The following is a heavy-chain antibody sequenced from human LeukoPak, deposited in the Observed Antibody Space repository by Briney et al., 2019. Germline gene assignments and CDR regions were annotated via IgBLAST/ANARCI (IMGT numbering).Heavy chain of an antibody. V-gene: IGHV1-2*02. J-gene: IGHJ4*02. CDR3: ARGSRPVYNLLTGKRYFDY. CDR1: GYTFTGYY. CDR2: INPNSGGT. Sequence: ASVKVSCKASGYTFTGYYMHWVRQAPGQGLEWRGWINPNSGGTNYAQKFQGRVTMARDTSISTACMELSRLRSDDTAVYYCARGSRPVYNLLTGKRYFDYRGQGTLLTVSS. D-gene: IGHD3-9*01.